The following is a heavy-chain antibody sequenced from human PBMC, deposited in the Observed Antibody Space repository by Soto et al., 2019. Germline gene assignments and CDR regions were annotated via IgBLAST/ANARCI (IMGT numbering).Heavy chain of an antibody. J-gene: IGHJ4*02. CDR2: LNQDGSEK. CDR1: GFTFTDYW. V-gene: IGHV3-7*03. D-gene: IGHD1-26*01. CDR3: ARDRFIGTYYVTGLTYVFDH. Sequence: PGGSLRLSCAASGFTFTDYWMSWVRQAPGKGLEWVANLNQDGSEKNCVDSVKGRFTISRDNAKNSVYLQLNSLRAEDTAVYYCARDRFIGTYYVTGLTYVFDHWGQGAPVTVSS.